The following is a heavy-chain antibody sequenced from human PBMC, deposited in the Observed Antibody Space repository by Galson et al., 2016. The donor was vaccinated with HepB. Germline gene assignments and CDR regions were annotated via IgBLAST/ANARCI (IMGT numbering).Heavy chain of an antibody. V-gene: IGHV3-30-3*01. D-gene: IGHD4-17*01. CDR2: ISFDGSKI. CDR1: GFTFSSYA. J-gene: IGHJ4*02. Sequence: SLRLSCAASGFTFSSYAMHWVRQAPGKGLEWVAVISFDGSKIYYGNSVKGRFTISRDNSKHTVYLEMNSLRAEDTAVYYCARAHYGVLPLDYWGQGTLVTVSA. CDR3: ARAHYGVLPLDY.